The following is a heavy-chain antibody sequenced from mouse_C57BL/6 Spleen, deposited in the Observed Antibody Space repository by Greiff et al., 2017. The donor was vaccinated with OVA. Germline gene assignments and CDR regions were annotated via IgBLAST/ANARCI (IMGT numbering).Heavy chain of an antibody. CDR1: GFTFSDYG. CDR3: ARQSTVY. CDR2: ISSGSSTI. V-gene: IGHV5-17*01. D-gene: IGHD1-1*01. Sequence: DVMLVESGGGLVKPGGSLKLSCAASGFTFSDYGMHWVRQAPEKGLEWVAYISSGSSTIYYADTVKGRFTISRDNAKNTLFLQMTSLRAEDTAMYYCARQSTVYWGQGTTLTVSS. J-gene: IGHJ2*01.